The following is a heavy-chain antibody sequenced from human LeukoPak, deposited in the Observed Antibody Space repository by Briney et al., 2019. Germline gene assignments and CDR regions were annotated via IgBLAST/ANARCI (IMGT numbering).Heavy chain of an antibody. CDR2: IYYSEST. Sequence: SQTLSLTCTVSGGSISSGGYYWSWIRQHPGTGLEWIGYIYYSESTYYNPSLKSRVTISVDTSKNQFSLKLSSVTAADTAVYYCASLGFPYGMDVWGQGTTVTVSS. J-gene: IGHJ6*02. V-gene: IGHV4-31*03. CDR1: GGSISSGGYY. CDR3: ASLGFPYGMDV.